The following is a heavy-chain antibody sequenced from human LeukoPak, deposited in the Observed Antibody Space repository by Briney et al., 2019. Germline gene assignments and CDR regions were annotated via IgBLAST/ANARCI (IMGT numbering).Heavy chain of an antibody. CDR3: ASLDYGGN. CDR2: IYPGDSDT. V-gene: IGHV5-51*01. J-gene: IGHJ4*02. CDR1: GYSLTNYW. D-gene: IGHD4-17*01. Sequence: GESLKISCKGSGYSLTNYWIGWVRQMPGKGLEWMGIIYPGDSDTRYNPSFQGQVTISADKSISTVSLQWSSLKASDTAMYYCASLDYGGNWGQGTLVTVSS.